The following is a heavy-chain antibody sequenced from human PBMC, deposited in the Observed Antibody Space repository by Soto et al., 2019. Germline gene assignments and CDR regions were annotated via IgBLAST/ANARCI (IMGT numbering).Heavy chain of an antibody. V-gene: IGHV3-30*18. CDR3: AKAIENYSTGYYKPFYYFGVDV. CDR2: ISYDGSKK. Sequence: GSRRLSCAASGFMFGSYGMHWVRHSPGKWLEWVAGISYDGSKKYYGESVKGRFTISSDNSKNTLYLQMNSLRVEDTAVYYCAKAIENYSTGYYKPFYYFGVDVRGQGTTVTVSS. CDR1: GFMFGSYG. J-gene: IGHJ6*02. D-gene: IGHD3-22*01.